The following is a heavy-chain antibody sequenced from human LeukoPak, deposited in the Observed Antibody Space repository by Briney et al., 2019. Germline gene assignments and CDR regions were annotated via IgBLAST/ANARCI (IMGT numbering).Heavy chain of an antibody. CDR1: GYSISSGYY. Sequence: SETLSLTCAVSGYSISSGYYWGWIRQPPGKGLEWIGSIYHSGSTYYNPSLKSRVTISVDTSKNQFSLKLSSVTAADTAVYYCARRKSRGYYDWWGQGTLVTVSS. CDR3: ARRKSRGYYDW. CDR2: IYHSGST. D-gene: IGHD3-22*01. V-gene: IGHV4-38-2*01. J-gene: IGHJ4*02.